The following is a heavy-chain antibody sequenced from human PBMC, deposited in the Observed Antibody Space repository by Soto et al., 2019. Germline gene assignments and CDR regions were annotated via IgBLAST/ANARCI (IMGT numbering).Heavy chain of an antibody. CDR2: IWYDGSNK. D-gene: IGHD3-3*01. V-gene: IGHV3-33*01. CDR1: GFTFSSYG. Sequence: LRLSCAASGFTFSSYGMHWVRQAPGKGLEWVAVIWYDGSNKYYADSVKGRFTISRDNSKNTLYLQMNSLRAEDTAVYYCARDFPLRFLEWSASFDIWGQGTMVTVSS. CDR3: ARDFPLRFLEWSASFDI. J-gene: IGHJ3*02.